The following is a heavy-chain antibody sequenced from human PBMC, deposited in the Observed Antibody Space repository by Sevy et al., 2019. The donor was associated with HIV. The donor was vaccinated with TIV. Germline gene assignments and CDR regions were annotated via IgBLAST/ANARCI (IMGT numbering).Heavy chain of an antibody. J-gene: IGHJ5*02. D-gene: IGHD1-7*01. CDR2: ISAYNGNT. CDR3: ARSITGTTPYNWLDP. CDR1: GYTFTRYG. Sequence: ASVKVSCKASGYTFTRYGISWVRQAPGQGREWMGWISAYNGNTNYAQKLQGRVTMTTDTSTSTAYMELRGLRSDDTAVYYCARSITGTTPYNWLDPWGQGTLVTVSS. V-gene: IGHV1-18*01.